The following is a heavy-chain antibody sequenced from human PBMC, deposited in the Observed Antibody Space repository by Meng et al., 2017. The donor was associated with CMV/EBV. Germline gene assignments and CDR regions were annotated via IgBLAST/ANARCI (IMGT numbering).Heavy chain of an antibody. CDR3: VRVGDGRTYGKFEY. V-gene: IGHV3-30-3*01. J-gene: IGHJ4*02. Sequence: GGSLRLSCAASGFTFSSYAMHWVRQAPGKGLEWVAVISYDGSNKYYADSVKGRFTTSRDKAKSTVFLQMNSLRPDDTAVYYCVRVGDGRTYGKFEYWGQGALVTVSS. CDR1: GFTFSSYA. D-gene: IGHD3-10*01. CDR2: ISYDGSNK.